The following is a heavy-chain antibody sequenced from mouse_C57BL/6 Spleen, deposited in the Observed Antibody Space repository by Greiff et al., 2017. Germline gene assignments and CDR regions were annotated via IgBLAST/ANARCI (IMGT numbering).Heavy chain of an antibody. V-gene: IGHV14-2*01. J-gene: IGHJ1*03. CDR3: ARSSPLNYYGSSYWYFDV. CDR2: IDPEDGET. Sequence: VQLQQSGAELVKPGASVKLSCTASGFNIKDYYMHWVKQRTEQGLEWIGRIDPEDGETKYAPKFPGKATITADTSSNTAYLQLSSLTSEDTAVYYCARSSPLNYYGSSYWYFDVWGTGTTVTVSS. CDR1: GFNIKDYY. D-gene: IGHD1-1*01.